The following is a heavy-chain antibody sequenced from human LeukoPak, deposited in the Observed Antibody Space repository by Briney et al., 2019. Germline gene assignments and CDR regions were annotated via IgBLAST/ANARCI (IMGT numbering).Heavy chain of an antibody. CDR2: IYYSGST. CDR3: ARSPRSPNYYDSSGYGAFDI. D-gene: IGHD3-22*01. V-gene: IGHV4-59*01. J-gene: IGHJ3*02. Sequence: PSETLSLTCTVSGGSISSYYWSWIRQPPGKGLEWIGYIYYSGSTNYNPSLKSRVTISVDTSKNQFSLKLSSVTAADTAVYYCARSPRSPNYYDSSGYGAFDIWGQGTMVTVSS. CDR1: GGSISSYY.